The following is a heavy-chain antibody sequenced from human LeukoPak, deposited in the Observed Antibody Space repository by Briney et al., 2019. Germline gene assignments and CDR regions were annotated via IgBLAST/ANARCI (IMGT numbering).Heavy chain of an antibody. V-gene: IGHV3-23*01. CDR3: ARGGHDFNPFYC. CDR1: GFTFSTYA. CDR2: IKGGGGDP. Sequence: GGSLRLSCAASGFTFSTYAMGWVRQPPGKGLEWVSSIKGGGGDPFYADSVRGRFTISRDNSKNTLYLQLNSLRAEDTAVYFCARGGHDFNPFYCWGQGTLVTVSS. D-gene: IGHD2-21*02. J-gene: IGHJ4*02.